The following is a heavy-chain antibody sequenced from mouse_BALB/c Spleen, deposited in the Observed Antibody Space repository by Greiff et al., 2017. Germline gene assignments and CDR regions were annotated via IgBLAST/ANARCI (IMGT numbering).Heavy chain of an antibody. Sequence: EVKLVESGGGLVQPGGSMKLSCVASGFTFSNYWMNWVRQSPEKGLEWVAEIRLKSNNYATHYAESVKGRFTISRDDSTSSVYLQMNNLRAEDTGIYYCSRRYGSAFDYWGQGTTLTVSS. CDR1: GFTFSNYW. CDR3: SRRYGSAFDY. CDR2: IRLKSNNYAT. V-gene: IGHV6-6*02. J-gene: IGHJ2*01. D-gene: IGHD1-1*01.